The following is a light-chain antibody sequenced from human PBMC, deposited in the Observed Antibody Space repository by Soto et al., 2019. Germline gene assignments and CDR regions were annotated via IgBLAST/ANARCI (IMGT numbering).Light chain of an antibody. Sequence: EIVLTQSPGTLSLSVGERVTLSCRASQSVSGYLAWYQQTPGQAPRLLIYDTSNRATGTPDRFSGSGSGTDFTLTISRLEPEDFTVYYCQQYGSSPLTFGGGTTVEIK. CDR3: QQYGSSPLT. CDR1: QSVSGY. CDR2: DTS. J-gene: IGKJ4*01. V-gene: IGKV3-20*01.